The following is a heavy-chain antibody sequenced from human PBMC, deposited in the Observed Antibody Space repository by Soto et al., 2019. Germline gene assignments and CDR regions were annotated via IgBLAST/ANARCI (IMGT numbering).Heavy chain of an antibody. D-gene: IGHD2-15*01. CDR3: AKDGPIVAGVFDI. Sequence: EVQLLESGGGLVQPGGSLRLSCAASRFTFSSNAMSWVRQAPGKGLEWVSAITDTGDSTYYTVSVKGRFTISRDNSKNTLYLQMNSLRAEDTAIYYCAKDGPIVAGVFDIWGQGTMVTVSS. J-gene: IGHJ3*02. CDR1: RFTFSSNA. V-gene: IGHV3-23*01. CDR2: ITDTGDST.